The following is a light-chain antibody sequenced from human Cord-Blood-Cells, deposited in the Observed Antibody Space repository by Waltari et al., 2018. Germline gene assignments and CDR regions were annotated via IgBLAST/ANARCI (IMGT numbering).Light chain of an antibody. CDR2: DAS. Sequence: EIVLTQSPATLSLSPGERATLSYRASQSVSSYLAWYQQKPGQAPRLLIYDASNRATGIPARFSGSGSGTDFTLTISSLEPEDFAVYYCQQRSKSLTFGGGTKVEIK. CDR1: QSVSSY. CDR3: QQRSKSLT. J-gene: IGKJ4*01. V-gene: IGKV3-11*01.